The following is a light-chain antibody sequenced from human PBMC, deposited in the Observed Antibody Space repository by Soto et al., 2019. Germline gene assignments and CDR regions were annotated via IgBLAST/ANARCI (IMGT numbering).Light chain of an antibody. V-gene: IGKV1-5*01. CDR3: QQCYMGWT. Sequence: DIQMTQSPPTLSASVGERVTITCRANQTVRSWVAWYQHQPGKAPKLLIYDASTLESGVPSRFSGTGSGTEFTFSITSLQPEDFGTYYCQQCYMGWTFGQGTKGDIK. CDR2: DAS. J-gene: IGKJ1*01. CDR1: QTVRSW.